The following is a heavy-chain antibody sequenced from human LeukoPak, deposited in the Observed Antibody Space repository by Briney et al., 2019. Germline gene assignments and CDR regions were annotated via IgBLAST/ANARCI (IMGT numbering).Heavy chain of an antibody. CDR3: ARDRWDYDILTGYPSRYGMDV. Sequence: ASVKVSCKASGYTFTSYGISWVRQAPGQGLGWMGWISAYNGNTNYAQKLQGRVTMTTDTSTSTAYMELRSLRSDDTAVYYCARDRWDYDILTGYPSRYGMDVWGQGTTVTVSS. CDR2: ISAYNGNT. J-gene: IGHJ6*02. V-gene: IGHV1-18*01. CDR1: GYTFTSYG. D-gene: IGHD3-9*01.